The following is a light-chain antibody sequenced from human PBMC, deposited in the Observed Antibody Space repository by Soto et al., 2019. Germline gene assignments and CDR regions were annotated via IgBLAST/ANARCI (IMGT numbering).Light chain of an antibody. CDR3: AAWDDSVVV. Sequence: QSVLTQPPSASGTPGQTVTIYCSGSSSNIGSAYIYWYQHLPGTAPKLLIYRNNQRPSGVPDRFSASKSGTSASLAISGLRSEDDADYYCAAWDDSVVVFGGGTKLTVL. J-gene: IGLJ2*01. CDR2: RNN. V-gene: IGLV1-47*01. CDR1: SSNIGSAY.